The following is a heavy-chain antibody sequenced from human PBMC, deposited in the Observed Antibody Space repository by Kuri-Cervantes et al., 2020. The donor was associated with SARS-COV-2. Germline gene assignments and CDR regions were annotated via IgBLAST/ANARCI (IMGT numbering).Heavy chain of an antibody. Sequence: GSLRLSCTVSGGSLSSSSYYWGWIRQPPGMGLEWIGSMYYSGSTYYNPSLKSRVTISVDTSKNQFSLKLSSVTAADTAVYYCAGEYSSFAMDAFDIWGQGTMVTVSS. CDR1: GGSLSSSSYY. CDR2: MYYSGST. D-gene: IGHD6-6*01. CDR3: AGEYSSFAMDAFDI. V-gene: IGHV4-39*01. J-gene: IGHJ3*02.